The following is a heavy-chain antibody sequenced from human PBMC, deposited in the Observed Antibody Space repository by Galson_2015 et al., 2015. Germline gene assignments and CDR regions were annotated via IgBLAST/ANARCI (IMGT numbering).Heavy chain of an antibody. CDR3: AIPITMIGNSTRVFGGY. D-gene: IGHD3-22*01. J-gene: IGHJ4*02. CDR1: GFTFSSYW. V-gene: IGHV3-74*01. CDR2: INSDGSST. Sequence: SLRLSCAASGFTFSSYWMHWVRHAPGKGLAWVSRINSDGSSTSYADSVKGRFTISRDNAKNTLYLQMNSLRAEDTAVYYCAIPITMIGNSTRVFGGYWGQGTLVTVSS.